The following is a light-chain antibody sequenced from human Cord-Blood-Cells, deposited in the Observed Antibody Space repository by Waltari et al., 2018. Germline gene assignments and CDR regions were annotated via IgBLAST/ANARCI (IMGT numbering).Light chain of an antibody. CDR2: DVS. CDR1: RSAVGGYTY. V-gene: IGLV2-14*01. CDR3: SSYTSSSTWV. J-gene: IGLJ3*02. Sequence: QSALTQPASVSGSPGQSITISCTATRSAVGGYTYVSWYQQHPGKAPKLMIYDVSKRPPGVSNRFSGSKSGNTASLTISGLQAEDEADYYCSSYTSSSTWVFGGGTKLTVL.